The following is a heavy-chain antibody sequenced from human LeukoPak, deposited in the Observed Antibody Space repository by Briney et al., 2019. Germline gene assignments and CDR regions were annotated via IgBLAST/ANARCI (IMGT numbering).Heavy chain of an antibody. D-gene: IGHD1-1*01. V-gene: IGHV3-23*01. CDR1: GFTFSSYA. J-gene: IGHJ4*02. Sequence: GGSLRLSCAASGFTFSSYAMSWVRQAPGKGLEWVSAISGSGGSTYYADSVKGRFTISRDKSKNTLYLQMNSLRAEDTALYYCAKGLERESRLDSWGQGTLVTVSS. CDR3: AKGLERESRLDS. CDR2: ISGSGGST.